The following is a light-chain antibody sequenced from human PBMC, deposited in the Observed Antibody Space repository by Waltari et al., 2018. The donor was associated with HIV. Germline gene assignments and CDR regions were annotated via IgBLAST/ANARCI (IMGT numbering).Light chain of an antibody. CDR2: EVS. CDR1: SSDVGDYNF. J-gene: IGLJ2*01. CDR3: SSYAGSNSVV. V-gene: IGLV2-8*01. Sequence: QSALTQPPSASGSPGQSVTLSCTGTSSDVGDYNFVSWYQQHPGKAPRLIIYEVSKRPSGVPDRFSASKSGNTASLTVSGLQAEDEADYYCSSYAGSNSVVFGGGTKLTVL.